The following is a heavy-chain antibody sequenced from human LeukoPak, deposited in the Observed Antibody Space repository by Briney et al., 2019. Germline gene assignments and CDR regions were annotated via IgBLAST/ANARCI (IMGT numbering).Heavy chain of an antibody. J-gene: IGHJ4*02. V-gene: IGHV1-18*01. CDR2: ISAYNGNT. Sequence: ASVKVSCKASGYTFTSYDVSWVRQAPGQGLEWMGWISAYNGNTNYAQKLQGRVTMTTDTSTNTAYMELRSLRSDDTVVYYCARELAAAGLDYWGQGTLVTVSS. D-gene: IGHD6-13*01. CDR3: ARELAAAGLDY. CDR1: GYTFTSYD.